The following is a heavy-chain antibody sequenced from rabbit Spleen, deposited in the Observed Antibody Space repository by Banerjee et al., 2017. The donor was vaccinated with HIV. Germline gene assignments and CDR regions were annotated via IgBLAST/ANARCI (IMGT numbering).Heavy chain of an antibody. Sequence: QSLEESGGDLVKPEGSLTLTCTASGFSFSSGYYMCWVRQAPGKGLESIACINAGSGSTYYASWAKGRFTISRTSSTTVTLRMTSLTAADRATYFCVRDQAGDADYGPYYLNFWGPGTLVTVS. D-gene: IGHD2-1*01. V-gene: IGHV1S40*01. CDR2: INAGSGST. J-gene: IGHJ4*01. CDR3: VRDQAGDADYGPYYLNF. CDR1: GFSFSSGYY.